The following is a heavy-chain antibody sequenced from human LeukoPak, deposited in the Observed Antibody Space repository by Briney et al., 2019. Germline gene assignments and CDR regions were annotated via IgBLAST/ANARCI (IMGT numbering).Heavy chain of an antibody. CDR2: INHSGST. CDR3: ASDTVGSWYFTY. CDR1: GGSFSGYY. V-gene: IGHV4-34*01. J-gene: IGHJ4*02. Sequence: SETLSLTCAVYGGSFSGYYWSWIRRPPGKGLEWIGEINHSGSTNYNPSLKSRVTISVDTSKNQFSLKLSSVTAADTAVYYCASDTVGSWYFTYWGQGTLVTVSS. D-gene: IGHD6-13*01.